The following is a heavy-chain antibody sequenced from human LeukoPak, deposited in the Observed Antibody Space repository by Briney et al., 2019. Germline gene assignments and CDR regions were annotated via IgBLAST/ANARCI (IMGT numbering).Heavy chain of an antibody. CDR2: ISSSSSYI. J-gene: IGHJ4*02. D-gene: IGHD1-14*01. V-gene: IGHV3-21*01. CDR1: GFTFSSYS. CDR3: ARDGLANHDDSYYFDY. Sequence: GGSLRLSCAASGFTFSSYSMNWVRQAPGKGLEWVSSISSSSSYIYYADSVKGRFTISRDNAKNSLYLQMNSLRAEDTAVYYCARDGLANHDDSYYFDYWAREPWSPSPQ.